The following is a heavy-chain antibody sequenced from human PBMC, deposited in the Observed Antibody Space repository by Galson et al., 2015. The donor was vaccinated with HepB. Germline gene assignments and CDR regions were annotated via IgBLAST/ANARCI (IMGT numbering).Heavy chain of an antibody. CDR3: AREPGIGWLRRYYFDY. CDR1: GFTFSSYA. CDR2: ISYDGSNK. Sequence: LRLSCAASGFTFSSYAMHWVRQAPGKGLEWVAVISYDGSNKYYADSVKGRFTISRDNSKNTLYLQMNSLRAEDTAVYYCAREPGIGWLRRYYFDYWGQGTLVTVSS. V-gene: IGHV3-30-3*01. J-gene: IGHJ4*02. D-gene: IGHD5-12*01.